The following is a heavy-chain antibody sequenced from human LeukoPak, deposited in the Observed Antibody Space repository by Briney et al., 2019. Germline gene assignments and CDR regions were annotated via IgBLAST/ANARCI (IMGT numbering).Heavy chain of an antibody. CDR1: GFTVSSNY. J-gene: IGHJ3*02. V-gene: IGHV3-53*05. CDR2: IYSGGST. D-gene: IGHD4-23*01. CDR3: ARDTVTMTTVVTAI. Sequence: GGSLRLSCAASGFTVSSNYMSWVRQAPGKGLEWVSVIYSGGSTYYADSVKGRFTISRDNSKNTLYLQMNSLRAEDTAVYYCARDTVTMTTVVTAIWGQGTMVTVSS.